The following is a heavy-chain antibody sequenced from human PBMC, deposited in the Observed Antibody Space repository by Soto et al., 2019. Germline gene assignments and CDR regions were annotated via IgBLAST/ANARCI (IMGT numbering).Heavy chain of an antibody. V-gene: IGHV3-23*01. D-gene: IGHD1-20*01. J-gene: IGHJ3*02. CDR1: GFAFSSYA. CDR2: ISGSGGST. Sequence: EVQLLESGGGLVQPGGSLRLSCAASGFAFSSYAMTWVRQAPGKGLEWVSAISGSGGSTYYADSVKGQFTISRDNSKNTLYLQMSSLRADDTAVYYCAKRYNWGGGAFDIGGQGTMVTVSS. CDR3: AKRYNWGGGAFDI.